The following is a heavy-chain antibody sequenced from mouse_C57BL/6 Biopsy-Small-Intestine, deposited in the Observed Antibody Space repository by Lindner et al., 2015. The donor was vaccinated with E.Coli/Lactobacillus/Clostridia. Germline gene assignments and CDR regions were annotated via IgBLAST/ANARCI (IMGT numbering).Heavy chain of an antibody. V-gene: IGHV9-3*01. D-gene: IGHD2-13*01. J-gene: IGHJ4*01. CDR1: GYTFTTYA. CDR2: ISTNTGNP. Sequence: VKVSCKASGYTFTTYAMSWVRQAPGQGLEWMGWISTNTGNPTYAQGFTGRFVFSLDTSVSTAYLQISSLKAEDTAVYYCARKGKGVKSGGGDYYYYAMDVWGQGTTVTVSS. CDR3: ARKGKGVKSGGGDYYYYAMDV.